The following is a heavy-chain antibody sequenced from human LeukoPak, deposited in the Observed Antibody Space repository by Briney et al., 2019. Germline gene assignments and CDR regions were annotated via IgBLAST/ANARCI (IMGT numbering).Heavy chain of an antibody. CDR3: ARDVTVTRAFDI. Sequence: PSETLSLTCTVSGGSISSYYWSWIRQPPGKGLEWIGYIYYSGSTNYNPSLKSRVTISVDTSKNQFSLKLSSVTAADTAVYYCARDVTVTRAFDIWGQGTMVTVSS. J-gene: IGHJ3*02. CDR1: GGSISSYY. CDR2: IYYSGST. D-gene: IGHD4-17*01. V-gene: IGHV4-59*01.